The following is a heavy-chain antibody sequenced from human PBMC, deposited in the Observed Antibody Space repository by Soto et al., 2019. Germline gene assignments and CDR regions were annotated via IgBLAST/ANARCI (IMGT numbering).Heavy chain of an antibody. J-gene: IGHJ4*02. CDR1: GYTFTDYY. Sequence: ASVKVSCKASGYTFTDYYMHWVRQAPGQGLEWMGWINPNSGATSYAQRFQGRVTMTRDTSISTAYMELSRLTSDDTAVYYCARTQTNDYWGQGTLVTVSS. V-gene: IGHV1-2*02. CDR3: ARTQTNDY. CDR2: INPNSGAT.